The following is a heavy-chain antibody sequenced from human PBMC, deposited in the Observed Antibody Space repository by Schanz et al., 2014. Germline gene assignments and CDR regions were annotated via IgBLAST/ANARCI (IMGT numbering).Heavy chain of an antibody. V-gene: IGHV1-24*01. J-gene: IGHJ4*02. CDR1: GYTLSKLS. CDR2: LDLEDGEI. Sequence: QVQLVQSGAEVKKAGASVKVSCKVSGYTLSKLSIHWVRQAPGKGLEWMGGLDLEDGEIVYAEQLKGRVTMTEETSTDTAYMELSSLRSQDTAVYYCARAGQDYSDSSGYATYYFGNWGQGTLVTVSP. CDR3: ARAGQDYSDSSGYATYYFGN. D-gene: IGHD3-22*01.